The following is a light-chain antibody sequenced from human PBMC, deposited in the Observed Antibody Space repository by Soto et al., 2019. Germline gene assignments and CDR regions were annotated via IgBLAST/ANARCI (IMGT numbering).Light chain of an antibody. Sequence: QSALTQPASVSGSPGQSITIPCTGTSSDVGGYNYVSWYQQHPGKAPKLMIYDVSNRPSGVSNRFSGSKSGNTASLTISGLQAEDEADYYCSSYTSSNTGVFGGGTKLTVL. J-gene: IGLJ3*02. V-gene: IGLV2-14*03. CDR2: DVS. CDR1: SSDVGGYNY. CDR3: SSYTSSNTGV.